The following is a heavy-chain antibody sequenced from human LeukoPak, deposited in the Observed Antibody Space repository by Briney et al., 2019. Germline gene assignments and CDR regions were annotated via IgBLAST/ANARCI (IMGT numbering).Heavy chain of an antibody. J-gene: IGHJ5*02. V-gene: IGHV4-39*07. CDR1: GGSISSNTYY. CDR2: IYYSGST. Sequence: PSETLSLTCTVSGGSISSNTYYWGWIRQPPGKGLEWIGSIYYSGSTYYNLSLKSRVTISVDTSKNQFSLKLSSVTAADTAVYYCARDLSHHYDFWSGYYNWFDPWGQGTLVTVSS. D-gene: IGHD3-3*01. CDR3: ARDLSHHYDFWSGYYNWFDP.